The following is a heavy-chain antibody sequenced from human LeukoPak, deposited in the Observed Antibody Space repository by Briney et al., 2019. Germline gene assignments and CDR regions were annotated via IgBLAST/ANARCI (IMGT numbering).Heavy chain of an antibody. CDR2: IYYSGST. CDR1: GGSISSSSYY. D-gene: IGHD6-19*01. Sequence: SETLSLTCTVSGGSISSSSYYWDWIRQPPGKGLEWIGSIYYSGSTYYNPSLKSRVTISVDTSKNQFSLKLSSVTAADTAVYYCARPHSSGWGTFDPWGQGTLVTVSS. J-gene: IGHJ5*02. V-gene: IGHV4-39*01. CDR3: ARPHSSGWGTFDP.